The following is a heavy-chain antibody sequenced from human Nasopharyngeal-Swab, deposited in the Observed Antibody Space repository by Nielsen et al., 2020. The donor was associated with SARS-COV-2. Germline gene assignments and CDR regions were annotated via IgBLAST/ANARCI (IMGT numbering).Heavy chain of an antibody. D-gene: IGHD4-17*01. J-gene: IGHJ4*02. Sequence: GEPLKISCAASGLTFCNYAMSWVRQAPGKGLEWITSIIASGDSTYYAASVKGRFTISRDNSKSTLYLQMNSLRAEDTAVYYCAKFRRVTTDYFDFWGQGTLVTVSS. CDR3: AKFRRVTTDYFDF. CDR2: IIASGDST. V-gene: IGHV3-23*01. CDR1: GLTFCNYA.